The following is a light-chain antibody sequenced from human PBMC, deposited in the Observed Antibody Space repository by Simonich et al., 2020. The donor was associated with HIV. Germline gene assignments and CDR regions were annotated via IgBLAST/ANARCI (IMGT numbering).Light chain of an antibody. CDR3: QQYYNTPYT. Sequence: DIVMPQSPDSLAVSLGERATINSKSSQSVLYSSNNKNYLAWYQQKPGQPPKLLIYWASTRESGVPDRFSGSGSGTDFTLTISSLQAEDVAVYYCQQYYNTPYTFGQGTKLEIK. CDR1: QSVLYSSNNKNY. V-gene: IGKV4-1*01. J-gene: IGKJ2*01. CDR2: WAS.